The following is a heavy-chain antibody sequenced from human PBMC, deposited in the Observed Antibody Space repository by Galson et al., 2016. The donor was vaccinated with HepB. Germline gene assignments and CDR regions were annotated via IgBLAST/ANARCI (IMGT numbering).Heavy chain of an antibody. V-gene: IGHV3-30-3*01. CDR1: GFTFHSFT. CDR3: ARDRDSTGYFDY. D-gene: IGHD2-8*02. J-gene: IGHJ4*02. CDR2: VSYDGGHK. Sequence: LRLSCAASGFTFHSFTIHWVRQAPGKGLEWVALVSYDGGHKYYADSVKGRFTISRDNSKNTLYLQMNSLRGEDTAIYYCARDRDSTGYFDYWGQGTLVTVSS.